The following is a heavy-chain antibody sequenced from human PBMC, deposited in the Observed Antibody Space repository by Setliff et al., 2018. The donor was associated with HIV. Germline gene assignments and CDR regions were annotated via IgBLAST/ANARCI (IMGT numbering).Heavy chain of an antibody. CDR3: ARARGGNSEWSY. Sequence: ETLSLSCTASGFTFNIYSMNWVRQAPGKGLEWVSYISRSSGTIYYAESVKGRFTISRDNAKNSLYLQMNSLRAEDTAVYSCARARGGNSEWSYWGQGTLVTVSS. D-gene: IGHD2-15*01. J-gene: IGHJ4*02. V-gene: IGHV3-48*01. CDR1: GFTFNIYS. CDR2: ISRSSGTI.